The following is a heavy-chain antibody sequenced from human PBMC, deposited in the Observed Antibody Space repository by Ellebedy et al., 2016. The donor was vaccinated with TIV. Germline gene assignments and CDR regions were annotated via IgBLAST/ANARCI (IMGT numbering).Heavy chain of an antibody. V-gene: IGHV3-72*01. D-gene: IGHD2-15*01. CDR2: IRNKAKSYTT. Sequence: GESLKISCAGSGFTFTDYYIDWVRQAPGKGLEWVGRIRNKAKSYTTEYAASVRGRFTISRDDSENSVYLQMNSLKSDDTAVYYCARGMGSRGSDDALDFWGRGTMVTVSS. J-gene: IGHJ3*01. CDR3: ARGMGSRGSDDALDF. CDR1: GFTFTDYY.